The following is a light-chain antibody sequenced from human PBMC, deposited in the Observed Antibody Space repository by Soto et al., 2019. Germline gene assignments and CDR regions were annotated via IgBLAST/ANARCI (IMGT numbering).Light chain of an antibody. CDR2: AAS. Sequence: DIQMTQSPNALSASVGDRVTITCRASQNIDIYLHWYRQRPGSAPELLIFAASSVPSEVPSRFSGSGSGTDFTLAIRSLQPEDVATYYCQQSYGSPPFTFGPGTKVEIK. V-gene: IGKV1-39*01. CDR1: QNIDIY. J-gene: IGKJ3*01. CDR3: QQSYGSPPFT.